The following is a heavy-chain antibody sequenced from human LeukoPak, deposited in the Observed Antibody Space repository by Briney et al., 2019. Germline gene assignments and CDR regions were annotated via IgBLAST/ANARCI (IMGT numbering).Heavy chain of an antibody. CDR3: AKAGYGGGSRTTYGDY. V-gene: IGHV3-30-3*01. Sequence: GGSLRLSCAASGFTFSRYAMHWVRQAPGKGLEWVAVLSSDGTDKHYADSVKGRFTISRDNSKNTLYLQMNSLRPEDTAVYYCAKAGYGGGSRTTYGDYWGQGTLVTVSS. J-gene: IGHJ4*02. D-gene: IGHD6-19*01. CDR2: LSSDGTDK. CDR1: GFTFSRYA.